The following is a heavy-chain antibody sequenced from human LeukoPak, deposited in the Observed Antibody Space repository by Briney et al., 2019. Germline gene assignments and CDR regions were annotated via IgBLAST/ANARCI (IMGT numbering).Heavy chain of an antibody. CDR2: ISSSSSYI. D-gene: IGHD6-19*01. J-gene: IGHJ4*02. Sequence: PGGSLRLSCAASGFTFSSYSMNWVRQAPGEGLEWVSSISSSSSYIYYADSVKGRFTISRDNAKNSLYLQMNSLRAEDTAVYYCARVGAGIAFDYWGQGTLVTVSS. CDR3: ARVGAGIAFDY. CDR1: GFTFSSYS. V-gene: IGHV3-21*01.